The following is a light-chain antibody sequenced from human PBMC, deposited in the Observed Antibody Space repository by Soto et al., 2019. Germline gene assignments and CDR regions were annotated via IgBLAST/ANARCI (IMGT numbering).Light chain of an antibody. CDR3: RSYTGSSTLV. J-gene: IGLJ1*01. CDR2: DVS. V-gene: IGLV2-14*01. CDR1: SSDVGGYNY. Sequence: QSVLTQPASVSGSPGQSITISCTGTSSDVGGYNYVSWYQQHPGKAPKLMIYDVSNRPSGVSNRFSGSKSGNTASLTISWLQAEDEADYYCRSYTGSSTLVFGTGTKVTVL.